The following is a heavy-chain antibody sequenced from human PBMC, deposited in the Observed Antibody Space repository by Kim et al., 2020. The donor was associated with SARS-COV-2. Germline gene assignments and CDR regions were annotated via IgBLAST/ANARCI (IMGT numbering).Heavy chain of an antibody. V-gene: IGHV3-9*01. CDR2: I. J-gene: IGHJ4*02. CDR3: AREQQPLLFDY. Sequence: IDYSDSVMGRFTISRDNAKNSLYLQMNSLRTEDTAFYYCAREQQPLLFDYWGQGPLVTVSS. D-gene: IGHD6-13*01.